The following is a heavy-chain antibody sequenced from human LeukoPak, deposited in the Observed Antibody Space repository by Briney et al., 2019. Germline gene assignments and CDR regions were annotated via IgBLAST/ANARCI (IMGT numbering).Heavy chain of an antibody. CDR3: AKDLFGDYYGMDV. CDR2: ISYDGSNK. CDR1: GFTFSSYG. V-gene: IGHV3-30*18. J-gene: IGHJ6*02. D-gene: IGHD3-16*01. Sequence: PGRSLRLSCAASGFTFSSYGMHWVRQAPGKGLEWVAVISYDGSNKYYADSVKGRFTISRDNSKNTPYLQMDSLRAEDTAVYYCAKDLFGDYYGMDVWGQGTTVTVSS.